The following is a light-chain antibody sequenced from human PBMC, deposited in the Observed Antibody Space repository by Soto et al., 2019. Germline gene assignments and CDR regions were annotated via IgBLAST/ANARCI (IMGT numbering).Light chain of an antibody. Sequence: QSVLTQPRSVSGSPGQSVTISCSASGGDVGGFTYVSWYQQHPGKAPKLLIYDDSQRPSGVPDRLSGSKSGYTASLTISGLQAEDEADYYCCSYVGSYSCVFGGGTKVTVL. J-gene: IGLJ3*02. CDR2: DDS. CDR1: GGDVGGFTY. V-gene: IGLV2-11*01. CDR3: CSYVGSYSCV.